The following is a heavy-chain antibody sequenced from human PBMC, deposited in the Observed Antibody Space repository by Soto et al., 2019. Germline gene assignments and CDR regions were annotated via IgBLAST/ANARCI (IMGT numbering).Heavy chain of an antibody. J-gene: IGHJ6*02. D-gene: IGHD3-22*01. CDR2: IIPIFGTA. V-gene: IGHV1-69*13. CDR1: GGTFSSYA. Sequence: SVKVSCKASGGTFSSYAISWVRQAPGQGLEWMGGIIPIFGTANYAQKFQGRVTITADESTSTAYMELSSLRSEDTAVYYCARGIRPYYYDSSGYQPPYYYYGMDVWGQ. CDR3: ARGIRPYYYDSSGYQPPYYYYGMDV.